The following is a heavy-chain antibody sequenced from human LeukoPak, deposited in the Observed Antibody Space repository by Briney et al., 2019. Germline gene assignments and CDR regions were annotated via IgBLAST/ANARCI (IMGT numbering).Heavy chain of an antibody. CDR2: IIPIFGTA. V-gene: IGHV1-69*13. Sequence: GASVKVSCKVSGGTFSSYAISWVRQAPGQGLEWMGGIIPIFGTANYAQKFQGRVTITADESTSTAYMELSSLRSEDTAVYYCARAAVPAAKTRYYYYMDVWGKGTTVTISS. D-gene: IGHD2-2*01. CDR1: GGTFSSYA. J-gene: IGHJ6*03. CDR3: ARAAVPAAKTRYYYYMDV.